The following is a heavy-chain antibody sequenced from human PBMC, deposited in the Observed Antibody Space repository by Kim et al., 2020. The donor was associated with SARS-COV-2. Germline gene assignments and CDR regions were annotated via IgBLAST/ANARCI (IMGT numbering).Heavy chain of an antibody. J-gene: IGHJ4*02. CDR1: GFSFSDYT. Sequence: GGSLRLSCAASGFSFSDYTMNWVRQAPGKGLEWVSAISGNGHYIYYAESVKGRFTISRDNTNNSLFLQMNSLRAEDTAMFYCTRDRNDYWGQGTLVTVSS. CDR3: TRDRNDY. CDR2: ISGNGHYI. V-gene: IGHV3-21*01.